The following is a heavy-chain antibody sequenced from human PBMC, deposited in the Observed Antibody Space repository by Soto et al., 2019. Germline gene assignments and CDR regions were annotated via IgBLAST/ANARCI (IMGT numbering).Heavy chain of an antibody. Sequence: SETLSLTCSVSGGSISGSYWSWIRQSPGKGLEWLGYVYYTGSANYSPSLRSRVSISVDTSKNEFSLRLSSVTAADTAVYFCARSVAVPGAHIDYWGQGTQVTVSS. CDR3: ARSVAVPGAHIDY. CDR2: VYYTGSA. V-gene: IGHV4-59*01. J-gene: IGHJ4*02. CDR1: GGSISGSY. D-gene: IGHD6-19*01.